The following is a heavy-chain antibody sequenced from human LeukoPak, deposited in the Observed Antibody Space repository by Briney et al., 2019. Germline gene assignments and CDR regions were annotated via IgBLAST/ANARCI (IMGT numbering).Heavy chain of an antibody. CDR1: GGTFSSYA. Sequence: GASVKVSCKASGGTFSSYAISWVRQAPGQGLEWMGGIIPIFGTANYAQKFQGRVTITADESTSTAYMELSSLRSEDTAVYYCAREGHYYDSSGYYRRIYYFDYWGQGTLVTVSS. CDR2: IIPIFGTA. CDR3: AREGHYYDSSGYYRRIYYFDY. J-gene: IGHJ4*02. D-gene: IGHD3-22*01. V-gene: IGHV1-69*13.